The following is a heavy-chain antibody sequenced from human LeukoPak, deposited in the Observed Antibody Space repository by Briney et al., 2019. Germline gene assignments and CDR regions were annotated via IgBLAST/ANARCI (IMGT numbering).Heavy chain of an antibody. CDR1: GFTFSSYA. V-gene: IGHV3-64*01. Sequence: SGGSLRLSCAASGFTFSSYAMHWVRQAPGKGLEYVSAISSNGGSTYYANSVKGRFTISRDNSKNTLYLQMGSLRAVDMAVYYCARGHFDWLPYDYWGQGTLVTVSS. J-gene: IGHJ4*02. CDR3: ARGHFDWLPYDY. D-gene: IGHD3-9*01. CDR2: ISSNGGST.